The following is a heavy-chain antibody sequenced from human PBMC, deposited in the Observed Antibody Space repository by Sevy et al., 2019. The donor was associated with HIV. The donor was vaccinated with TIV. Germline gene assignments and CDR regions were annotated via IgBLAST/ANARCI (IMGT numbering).Heavy chain of an antibody. V-gene: IGHV3-11*06. CDR2: MSSGTSYT. CDR1: GFTFSDYY. D-gene: IGHD6-19*01. Sequence: GGSLRLSCAASGFTFSDYYMSWIRQAPGKGLEWVSYMSSGTSYTNYADSVKGRFTISRDNAKNSLYLQMNSLRGEDTAVFYCARAVPATDAFDIWGQGTLVTVSS. J-gene: IGHJ3*02. CDR3: ARAVPATDAFDI.